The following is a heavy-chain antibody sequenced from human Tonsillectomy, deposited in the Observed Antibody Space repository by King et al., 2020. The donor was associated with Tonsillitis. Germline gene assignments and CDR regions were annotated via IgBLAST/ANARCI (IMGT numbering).Heavy chain of an antibody. V-gene: IGHV5-10-1*03. CDR3: ARRYYYGSGSYYNDPFDY. Sequence: AQLVQSGAEVKKPGESLRISCKGSGYSFTSYWISWVRQMPGKGLEWMGRIDPSDSYTNYSPSFQGHVTISADKSISTAYLQWGSLKASDTAMYYCARRYYYGSGSYYNDPFDYWGQGTLVTVSS. CDR1: GYSFTSYW. CDR2: IDPSDSYT. D-gene: IGHD3-10*01. J-gene: IGHJ4*02.